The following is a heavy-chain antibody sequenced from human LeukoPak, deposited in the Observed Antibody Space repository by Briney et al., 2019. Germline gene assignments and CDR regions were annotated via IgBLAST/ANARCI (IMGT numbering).Heavy chain of an antibody. CDR1: GFTFSDYY. CDR3: ARAPTHYYDSSGYDIDPYFDY. Sequence: GGSLRLSCAASGFTFSDYYMSWIRQAPGKGLEWVSYISSSGSTIYYADSVKGRFTISRDNAKNSLYLQMNSLRAEDTAVYCCARAPTHYYDSSGYDIDPYFDYWGQGTLVTVSS. D-gene: IGHD3-22*01. J-gene: IGHJ4*02. V-gene: IGHV3-11*04. CDR2: ISSSGSTI.